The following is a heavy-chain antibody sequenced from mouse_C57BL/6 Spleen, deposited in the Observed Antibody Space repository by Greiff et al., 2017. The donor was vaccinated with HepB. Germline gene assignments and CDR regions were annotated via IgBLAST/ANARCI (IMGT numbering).Heavy chain of an antibody. CDR2: IRLKSDNYAT. CDR1: GFTFSNYW. V-gene: IGHV6-3*01. CDR3: TSEYPGYDYSSYYSMDY. J-gene: IGHJ4*01. D-gene: IGHD3-1*01. Sequence: EVKVEESGGGLVQPGGSMKLSCVASGFTFSNYWMNWVRQSPEKGLEWVAQIRLKSDNYATHYAESVKGRFTISRDDSNMSVYLQMNNLRAEDTRIYYCTSEYPGYDYSSYYSMDYWGTGTSVTVSS.